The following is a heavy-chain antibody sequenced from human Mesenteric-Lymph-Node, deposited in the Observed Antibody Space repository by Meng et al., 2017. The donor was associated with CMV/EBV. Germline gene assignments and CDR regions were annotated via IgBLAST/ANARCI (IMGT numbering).Heavy chain of an antibody. CDR2: IYSDSSIT. Sequence: GESLKISCAASGFTFSSYWMSWVRQAPGKGLEWVSIIYSDSSITYYADSVKGRFTISRDNAKNTLYLQMNSLRAEDTAVYYCASHYDSPAGYYYGMDVWGHGTAVTVSS. V-gene: IGHV3-74*01. J-gene: IGHJ6*02. CDR3: ASHYDSPAGYYYGMDV. CDR1: GFTFSSYW. D-gene: IGHD5-12*01.